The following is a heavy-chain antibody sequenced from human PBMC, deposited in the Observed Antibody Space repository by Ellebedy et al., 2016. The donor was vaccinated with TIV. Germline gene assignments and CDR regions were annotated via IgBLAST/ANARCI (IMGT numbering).Heavy chain of an antibody. J-gene: IGHJ4*02. CDR1: GYSFTSYW. V-gene: IGHV5-51*01. CDR3: SRRGDLYGSGRSLDY. D-gene: IGHD3-10*01. CDR2: IYPGDSDT. Sequence: GESLKISCKGSGYSFTSYWIGWVRQMPGKGLEWMGIIYPGDSDTRYSPSFLGQVTISADKSISNAYLQWSSLKASDTAMYYCSRRGDLYGSGRSLDYWGQGTLVTVSS.